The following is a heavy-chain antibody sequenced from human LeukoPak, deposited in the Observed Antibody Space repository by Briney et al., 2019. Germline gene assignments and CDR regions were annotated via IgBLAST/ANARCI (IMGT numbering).Heavy chain of an antibody. CDR1: GYTFTGYY. J-gene: IGHJ4*02. CDR3: ASTSQWELLRLGY. CDR2: INPNSGGT. V-gene: IGHV1-2*02. Sequence: ASVKVSCKASGYTFTGYYMHWVRQAPGQGLEWMGWINPNSGGTNYAQKFQGRVTMTRDTSISTAYMELSRLRSDDAAVYYCASTSQWELLRLGYWGQGTLVTVSS. D-gene: IGHD1-26*01.